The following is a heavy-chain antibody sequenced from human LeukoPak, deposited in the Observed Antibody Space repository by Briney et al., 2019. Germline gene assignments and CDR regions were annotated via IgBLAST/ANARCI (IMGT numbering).Heavy chain of an antibody. CDR3: ARPHSYGWFDY. Sequence: TGGSLRLSCAASRFTFSSYWMSWVRQAPGKGLEWVANINQDGSEKYYVDSVQGRFTISRDNAKNSLYLQMSSLRAEDTAVYYCARPHSYGWFDYWGQGTLVTVSS. V-gene: IGHV3-7*04. CDR1: RFTFSSYW. D-gene: IGHD5-18*01. J-gene: IGHJ4*02. CDR2: INQDGSEK.